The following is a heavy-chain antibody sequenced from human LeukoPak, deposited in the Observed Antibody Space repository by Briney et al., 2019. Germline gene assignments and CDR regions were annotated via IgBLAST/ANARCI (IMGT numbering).Heavy chain of an antibody. V-gene: IGHV3-66*01. J-gene: IGHJ4*02. CDR3: ASTNRLDY. Sequence: GGSLRLSCAASGFTVSSNYMSWVRQAPGKGLEWVSVIYSGGSTYYADSVKGRFTISRDNAKNTLYLQMNSLRVEDTAVYYCASTNRLDYWGQGTLVTVSS. CDR2: IYSGGST. CDR1: GFTVSSNY. D-gene: IGHD2/OR15-2a*01.